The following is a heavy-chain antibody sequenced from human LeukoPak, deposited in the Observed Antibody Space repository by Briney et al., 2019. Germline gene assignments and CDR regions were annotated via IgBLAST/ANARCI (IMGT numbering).Heavy chain of an antibody. D-gene: IGHD2-2*01. Sequence: GGSLRLSCAASGFTFSSYWMNWARQAPGKGLEWVASINHNGNVNYYVDSVKGRFTISRDNAKNSLYLQMSNLRAEDTAVYFCAEDAPADYWGQGTLVTVSS. CDR1: GFTFSSYW. V-gene: IGHV3-7*03. J-gene: IGHJ4*02. CDR3: AEDAPADY. CDR2: INHNGNVN.